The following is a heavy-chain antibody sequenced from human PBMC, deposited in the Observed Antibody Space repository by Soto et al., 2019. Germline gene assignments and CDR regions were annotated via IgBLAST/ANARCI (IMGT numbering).Heavy chain of an antibody. CDR2: TDYNGNS. J-gene: IGHJ5*02. CDR3: ARQSSYDSEHYHYWFDP. Sequence: QVQLQESGPGLVKPSETLSLTCTVSGGSVSSATDYWTWIRQPPGKGLEWIGYTDYNGNSDRNPYLMSRVTISIDRSKNQFSLPLRSVTAADTAVYSCARQSSYDSEHYHYWFDPWGRGILVTVSS. D-gene: IGHD3-22*01. V-gene: IGHV4-61*01. CDR1: GGSVSSATDY.